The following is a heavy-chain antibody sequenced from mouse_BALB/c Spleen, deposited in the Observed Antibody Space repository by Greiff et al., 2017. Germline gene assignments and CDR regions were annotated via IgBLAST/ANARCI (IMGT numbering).Heavy chain of an antibody. CDR1: GYTFTSYY. CDR3: TRGGSTMIAWFAY. J-gene: IGHJ3*01. Sequence: QVQLQQSGAELVEPGASVKLSCKASGYTFTSYYMYWVKQRPGQGLEWIGEINPSNGGTNFNEKFKSKATLTVDKSSSTAYMQLSSLTSEDSAVYYCTRGGSTMIAWFAYWCQGTLVTVSA. CDR2: INPSNGGT. D-gene: IGHD2-4*01. V-gene: IGHV1S81*02.